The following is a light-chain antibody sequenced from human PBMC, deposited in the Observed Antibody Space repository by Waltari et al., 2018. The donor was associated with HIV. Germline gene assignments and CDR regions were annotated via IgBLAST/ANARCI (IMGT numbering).Light chain of an antibody. CDR1: SSDIGDYNY. Sequence: QSALTQPRSVSGSPGQSVTISCTGTSSDIGDYNYVSWYQQHPGKAPKLMIYDVTKRPSGVPDRFSGSKSGNTASLTISGLQAEYEAAYYCCSFAGSYTWVFGGGTKLTVL. CDR2: DVT. V-gene: IGLV2-11*01. J-gene: IGLJ3*02. CDR3: CSFAGSYTWV.